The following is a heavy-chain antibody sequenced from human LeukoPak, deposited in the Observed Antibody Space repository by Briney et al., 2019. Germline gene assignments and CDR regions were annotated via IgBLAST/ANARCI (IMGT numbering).Heavy chain of an antibody. D-gene: IGHD6-19*01. J-gene: IGHJ4*02. Sequence: TGGSLRLSCSASGFTVSSNYVSWVRQAPGKGLEWGSIIYSGGSTFYADSVKGRFTISRDNSKNTLYLQMNSLRAEDTAVYYCARILDSAWGELGYWGQGTLVTVSS. CDR3: ARILDSAWGELGY. CDR2: IYSGGST. CDR1: GFTVSSNY. V-gene: IGHV3-53*05.